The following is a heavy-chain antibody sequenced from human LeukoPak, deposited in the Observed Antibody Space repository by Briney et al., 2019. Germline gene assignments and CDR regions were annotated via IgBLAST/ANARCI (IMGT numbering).Heavy chain of an antibody. CDR2: IVVGSGNT. CDR3: AAGAAAGTMGDY. V-gene: IGHV1-58*02. CDR1: GFTFTSPA. J-gene: IGHJ4*02. D-gene: IGHD6-13*01. Sequence: SVKVSCKASGFTFTSPAMQWVRQARGQRLEWIGWIVVGSGNTNYAQKFQERVTITRDMSTSTAYMELSSLRSEDTAVYYCAAGAAAGTMGDYWGQGTLVTVSS.